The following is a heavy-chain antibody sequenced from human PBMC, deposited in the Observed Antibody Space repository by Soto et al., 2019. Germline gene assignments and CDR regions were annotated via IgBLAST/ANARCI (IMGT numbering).Heavy chain of an antibody. CDR2: IYYSGST. Sequence: SETLSLTCTVSGGSISSYYWSWIRQPPGKGLEWIGYIYYSGSTNYNPSLKSRVTISVDTSKNQFSLKLSSVTAADTAVYYCARRGYCSGGSCSLVGFDYWGQGTLVTVSS. CDR3: ARRGYCSGGSCSLVGFDY. CDR1: GGSISSYY. D-gene: IGHD2-15*01. V-gene: IGHV4-59*01. J-gene: IGHJ4*02.